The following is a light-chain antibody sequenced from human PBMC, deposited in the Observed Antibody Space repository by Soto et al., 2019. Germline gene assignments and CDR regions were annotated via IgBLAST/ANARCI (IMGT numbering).Light chain of an antibody. CDR3: MQATHFTRT. CDR2: KIS. CDR1: ESLVHSNGDTY. J-gene: IGKJ1*01. V-gene: IGKV2-24*01. Sequence: VLTQTPLSSPVTLGQPASISCRSSESLVHSNGDTYFNWLHQRPGQPPRLLIYKISDRFSGVPDRFSGSGAGTYLTLKISRLEAEDVGVYYCMQATHFTRTFGQGTRVEIQ.